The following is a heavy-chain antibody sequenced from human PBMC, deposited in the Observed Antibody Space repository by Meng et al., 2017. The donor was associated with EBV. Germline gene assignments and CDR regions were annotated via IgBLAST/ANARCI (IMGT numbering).Heavy chain of an antibody. CDR3: AKGTSVSGYRPSDV. J-gene: IGHJ4*01. Sequence: QVQMWELGGGVVQPGRSLRLSCAASGFTFRNFGLNWVRQAPGKGLEWVTFISNDGSDKHYLDSVKGRFTISRDNSKNTLHLQMNSLRAEDTAIYYCAKGTSVSGYRPSDVWGHGTLVTVSS. V-gene: IGHV3-30*18. CDR2: ISNDGSDK. D-gene: IGHD5-18*01. CDR1: GFTFRNFG.